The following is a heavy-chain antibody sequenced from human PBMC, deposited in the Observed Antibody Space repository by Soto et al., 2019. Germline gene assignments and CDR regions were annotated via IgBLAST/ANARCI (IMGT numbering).Heavy chain of an antibody. CDR3: AREGARRYDDSSGYPLGGAFDI. CDR2: IYYSGST. V-gene: IGHV4-59*01. Sequence: SETLSLTCTVSGGSISSYYWSWIRQPPGKGLEWIGYIYYSGSTNYNPSLKSRVTISVDTSKNQFSLKLSSVTAADTAVYYCAREGARRYDDSSGYPLGGAFDIWGQGTMVTVSS. D-gene: IGHD3-22*01. J-gene: IGHJ3*02. CDR1: GGSISSYY.